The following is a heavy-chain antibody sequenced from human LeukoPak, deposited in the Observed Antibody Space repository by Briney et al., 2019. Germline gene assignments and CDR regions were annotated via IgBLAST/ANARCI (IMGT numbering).Heavy chain of an antibody. CDR1: GFTFDDYA. J-gene: IGHJ4*02. V-gene: IGHV3-9*01. CDR3: AKVSGGGYGSGSYLDY. Sequence: PGGSLRLSCAASGFTFDDYAMHWVRQAPGKGLEWVSGISWNSGSIGYADSVKGRFTISRDNAKNSLYLQMNSPRAEDTALYYCAKVSGGGYGSGSYLDYWGQGTLVTVSS. D-gene: IGHD3-10*01. CDR2: ISWNSGSI.